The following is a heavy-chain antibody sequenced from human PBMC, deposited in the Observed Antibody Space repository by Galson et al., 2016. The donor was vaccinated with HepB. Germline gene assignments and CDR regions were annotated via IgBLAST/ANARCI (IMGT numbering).Heavy chain of an antibody. CDR1: GGSISSGSYY. J-gene: IGHJ4*02. Sequence: TLSLTCTVSGGSISSGSYYWSWIRQPAGKGLEWIGRIYTSETTNYSPSLKSRATISVDTSKNQFSLKVTSVTAADTAVYYCARDLRGSPKYWGQGTLVTVSS. V-gene: IGHV4-61*02. CDR2: IYTSETT. D-gene: IGHD3-10*01. CDR3: ARDLRGSPKY.